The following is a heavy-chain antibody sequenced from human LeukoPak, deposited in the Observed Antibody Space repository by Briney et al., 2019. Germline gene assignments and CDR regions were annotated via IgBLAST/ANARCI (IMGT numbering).Heavy chain of an antibody. D-gene: IGHD6-19*01. J-gene: IGHJ3*02. CDR1: GGSFSGYY. CDR2: INHSGST. Sequence: PSETLSLTCAVYGGSFSGYYWSWIRQPPGKGLEWIGEINHSGSTNYNPSLKSRVTISVDTSKNQFSLKLSSVTAADTAVYYCASTFSSGRNAFDIWGQGTMVTVSS. V-gene: IGHV4-34*01. CDR3: ASTFSSGRNAFDI.